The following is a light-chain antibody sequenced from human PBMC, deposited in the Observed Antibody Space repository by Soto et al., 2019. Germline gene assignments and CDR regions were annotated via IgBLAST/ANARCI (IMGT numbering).Light chain of an antibody. CDR1: SSDAGGYNS. V-gene: IGLV2-8*01. CDR3: SSYAGCNNCYV. J-gene: IGLJ1*01. CDR2: EVS. Sequence: QSVLTQHPSASGSPGQSVTISCTGASSDAGGYNSVSWYQHHPGKAPKLMIYEVSKRPSGVPDRFSGSKSGNTASLTVSGLQAEDEADYYCSSYAGCNNCYVFGTGTKLTVL.